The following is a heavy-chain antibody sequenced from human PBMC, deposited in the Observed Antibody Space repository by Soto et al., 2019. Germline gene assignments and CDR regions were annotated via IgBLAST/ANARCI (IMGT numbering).Heavy chain of an antibody. CDR1: GGTISSFG. J-gene: IGHJ4*02. CDR2: IVTIDGST. D-gene: IGHD3-3*01. V-gene: IGHV1-69*01. Sequence: QVQLVQSGAEVKKPGSSVKVSCTTSGGTISSFGMNWVRQAPGQGLEWMGGIVTIDGSTKYAEKFQGRVTITADAYTSTVYMDLSSLRSEDTAVYYCARSFTKSRRGGVAFDYWGQGTLLTVSP. CDR3: ARSFTKSRRGGVAFDY.